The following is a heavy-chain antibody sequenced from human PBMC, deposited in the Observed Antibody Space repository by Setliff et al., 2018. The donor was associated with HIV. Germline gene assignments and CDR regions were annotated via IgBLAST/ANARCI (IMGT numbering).Heavy chain of an antibody. CDR2: IDPSDSYV. CDR3: ASSMDASSSVLSIGVDY. J-gene: IGHJ4*02. D-gene: IGHD6-6*01. Sequence: PGESLKISCQASGYSFTSYWINWVRQMPGKGLEWMGRIDPSDSYVSYSPSFRGHVTVSADKSISTAYLQWTTLKASDTAMYYCASSMDASSSVLSIGVDYWGQGTLVTVSS. CDR1: GYSFTSYW. V-gene: IGHV5-10-1*01.